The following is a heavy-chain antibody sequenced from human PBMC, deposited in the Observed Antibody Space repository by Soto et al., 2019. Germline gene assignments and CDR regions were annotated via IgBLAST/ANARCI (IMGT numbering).Heavy chain of an antibody. CDR3: AKVERAVAGIID. D-gene: IGHD6-19*01. Sequence: EVQLLESGGGVVQPGGSLRLSCAASGFTFSSYAMSWVRQAPGKGLDWVSAISVSVGSTYYADSVKGRFTISRDNSKNTLDLQMTSLRAEDTAVYYCAKVERAVAGIIDWGQGTLVTVSS. J-gene: IGHJ4*02. CDR1: GFTFSSYA. CDR2: ISVSVGST. V-gene: IGHV3-23*01.